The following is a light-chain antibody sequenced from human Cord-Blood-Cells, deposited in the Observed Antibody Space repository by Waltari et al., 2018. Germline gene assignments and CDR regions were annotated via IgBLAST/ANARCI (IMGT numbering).Light chain of an antibody. CDR1: QSLLHSNGYNY. V-gene: IGKV2-28*01. CDR3: MQALQTPR. J-gene: IGKJ5*01. Sequence: DIVMPQSPLSLPVSPGEPASISCRSSQSLLHSNGYNYLDWYLQKPGQSPQLLIYLGSNRASGVPDRFSGSGSGTDFTLKISRVEAEDVGVYYCMQALQTPRFGQGTRLEIK. CDR2: LGS.